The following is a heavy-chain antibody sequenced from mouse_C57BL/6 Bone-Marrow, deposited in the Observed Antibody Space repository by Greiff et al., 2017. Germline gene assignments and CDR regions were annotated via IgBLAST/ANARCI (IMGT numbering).Heavy chain of an antibody. CDR1: GFSLSTSGMG. CDR2: IYWDDDK. D-gene: IGHD2-1*01. CDR3: ASSNYDPFYAMDY. J-gene: IGHJ4*01. V-gene: IGHV8-12*01. Sequence: QVQLKESGPGILQSSQTLSLTCSFSGFSLSTSGMGVSWIRQPSGKGLEWLAHIYWDDDKRYNPSLKSRLTISKDTSRNQVFLKITSVDTADTATYYCASSNYDPFYAMDYWGQGTSVTVSS.